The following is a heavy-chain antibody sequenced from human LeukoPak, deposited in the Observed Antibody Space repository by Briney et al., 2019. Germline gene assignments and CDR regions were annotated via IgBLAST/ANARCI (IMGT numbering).Heavy chain of an antibody. CDR2: ISYDGSNK. J-gene: IGHJ6*02. V-gene: IGHV3-30-3*01. Sequence: GGSLRLSCAASGFTFSSYAMHWVRQAPGKGLEWVAVISYDGSNKYYADSVKGRFTISRDNSKNTLYLQMTSLRAEDTAVYYCARDGSIAVAGTYYYYGMDVWGQGTTVTVSS. CDR3: ARDGSIAVAGTYYYYGMDV. CDR1: GFTFSSYA. D-gene: IGHD6-19*01.